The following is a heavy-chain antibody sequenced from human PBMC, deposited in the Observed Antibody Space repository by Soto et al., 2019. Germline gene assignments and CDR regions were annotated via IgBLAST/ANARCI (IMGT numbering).Heavy chain of an antibody. J-gene: IGHJ6*02. CDR3: ARARGVPPYYYYYGMDV. CDR1: GGTFSSYA. Sequence: QVQLVQSGAEVKKPGSSVKVSCKASGGTFSSYAISWVRQAPGQGLEWMGGIIPIFGTANYAQKFQGRVTITADESTSTTYIELSSLKSEDTAGYYCARARGVPPYYYYYGMDVWGQGTTVTVSS. V-gene: IGHV1-69*12. D-gene: IGHD3-10*01. CDR2: IIPIFGTA.